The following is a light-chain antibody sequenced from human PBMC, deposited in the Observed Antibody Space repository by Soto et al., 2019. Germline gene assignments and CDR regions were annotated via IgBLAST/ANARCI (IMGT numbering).Light chain of an antibody. CDR1: QRVSSN. CDR2: GAS. V-gene: IGKV3-20*01. CDR3: QQFSSYPLT. Sequence: IVVAQSPATLSVSPGERATISCRASQRVSSNLAWYQQNPGQAPRLLIYGASSRATGIPDRFSGGGSGTDFTLTISRLEPEDFAVYYCQQFSSYPLTFGGGTKVDIK. J-gene: IGKJ4*01.